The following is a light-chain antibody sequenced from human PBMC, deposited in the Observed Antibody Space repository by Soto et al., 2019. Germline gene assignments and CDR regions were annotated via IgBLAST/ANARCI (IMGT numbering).Light chain of an antibody. J-gene: IGKJ1*01. CDR1: QSISNY. Sequence: DIQMTQSPSSLYASVGDRVIITCRASQSISNYLNWYQQEPGKAPKLLIYSASTLQGWVPSRFSGGGSGTHFTLTISILQPEDFATYFCQQNYKKRTFGQGTKVEIK. V-gene: IGKV1-39*01. CDR3: QQNYKKRT. CDR2: SAS.